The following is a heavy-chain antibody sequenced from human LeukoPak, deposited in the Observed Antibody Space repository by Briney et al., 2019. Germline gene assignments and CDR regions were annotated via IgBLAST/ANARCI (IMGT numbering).Heavy chain of an antibody. CDR1: GFTFSSYA. D-gene: IGHD3-22*01. Sequence: PGGSLRLSCAASGFTFSSYAMSWVRQAPGKGLEWVSVIYSGGSTYYADSVKGRFTISRDNSKNTLYLQMNSLRAEDTAVYYCARGGYYYDSSGYYPLGYWGQGTLVTVSS. CDR2: IYSGGST. CDR3: ARGGYYYDSSGYYPLGY. J-gene: IGHJ4*02. V-gene: IGHV3-53*01.